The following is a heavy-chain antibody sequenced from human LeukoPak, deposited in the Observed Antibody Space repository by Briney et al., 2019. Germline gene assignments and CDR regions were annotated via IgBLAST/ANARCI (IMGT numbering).Heavy chain of an antibody. V-gene: IGHV4-59*01. CDR2: IYYSGST. J-gene: IGHJ6*03. CDR3: ARETSQKGAHYMDV. CDR1: GGSISTYY. Sequence: SETLSLTCTVSGGSISTYYWNWIRQPPGKGLEWVGYIYYSGSTNYNPSLKSRVTISVDTSKNQFSLKLSSVPAADTAVYYCARETSQKGAHYMDVWGKGTTVTISS. D-gene: IGHD3-16*01.